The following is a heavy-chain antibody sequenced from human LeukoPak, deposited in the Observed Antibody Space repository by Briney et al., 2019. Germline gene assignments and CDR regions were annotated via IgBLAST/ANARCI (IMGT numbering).Heavy chain of an antibody. V-gene: IGHV3-7*01. CDR3: AILDSPLDY. CDR1: GFAFPGYW. D-gene: IGHD3-3*01. Sequence: GGSLRLSCAASGFAFPGYWMVWVRQAPGKGLEWVASIGKDGSEKSYVDSVKGRFTISRDNAKNSLYLQMNSLRAEDTAVYYCAILDSPLDYWGQGTLVTVSS. CDR2: IGKDGSEK. J-gene: IGHJ4*02.